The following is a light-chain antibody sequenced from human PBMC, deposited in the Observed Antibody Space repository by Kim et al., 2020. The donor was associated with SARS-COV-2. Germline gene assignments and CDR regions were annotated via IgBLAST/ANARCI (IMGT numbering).Light chain of an antibody. V-gene: IGKV3-20*01. CDR2: SAS. J-gene: IGKJ1*01. CDR3: QQYSSSPAT. Sequence: SPGERAALSCRASQSGSSNYLAWCQHKPGQAPRRLIYSASSRATGIPDRFSGSGSETDFTLTITRLEPEDFAVYYCQQYSSSPATFGQGTKVDIK. CDR1: QSGSSNY.